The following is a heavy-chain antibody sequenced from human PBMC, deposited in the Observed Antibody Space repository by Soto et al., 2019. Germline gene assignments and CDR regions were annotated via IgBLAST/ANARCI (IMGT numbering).Heavy chain of an antibody. J-gene: IGHJ4*02. CDR3: ARVRDIVVVPAAGFDY. Sequence: QVQLQQWGAGLLKPSETLSLTCAVYGGSFSGYYWSWIRQPPGKGLEWIGEINHSGSTNYNPSLKSRVTISVDTSKNHFSLKLSSVTAADTAVYYCARVRDIVVVPAAGFDYWGQGTLVTVSS. V-gene: IGHV4-34*01. CDR2: INHSGST. CDR1: GGSFSGYY. D-gene: IGHD2-2*01.